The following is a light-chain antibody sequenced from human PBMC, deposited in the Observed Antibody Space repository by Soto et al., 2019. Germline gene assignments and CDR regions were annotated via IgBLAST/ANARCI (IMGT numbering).Light chain of an antibody. CDR1: SSDVGGYKY. Sequence: QSALTQPASVSGSPGQSITISCTGTSSDVGGYKYVSWYQQHPGKAPKLLICDVTNRPSGVSNRFSGSKSGNTASLTISGLQTEDEADYYCSSFASSITLVFGGGTKLNVL. CDR2: DVT. J-gene: IGLJ2*01. CDR3: SSFASSITLV. V-gene: IGLV2-14*03.